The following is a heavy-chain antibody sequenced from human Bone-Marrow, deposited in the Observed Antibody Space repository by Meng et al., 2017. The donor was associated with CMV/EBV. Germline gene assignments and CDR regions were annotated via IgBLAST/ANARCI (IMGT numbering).Heavy chain of an antibody. D-gene: IGHD3-3*01. J-gene: IGHJ3*01. Sequence: GESLKISCAASGFTFSSYAMSWVRQAPGKGLEWVSAISGSGGSAYYADSVKGRLTISRDNAKDTLYLQMNSLRAEDTAVYYCVREMWSNDVWGRGTMVTVSS. CDR2: ISGSGGSA. V-gene: IGHV3-23*01. CDR3: VREMWSNDV. CDR1: GFTFSSYA.